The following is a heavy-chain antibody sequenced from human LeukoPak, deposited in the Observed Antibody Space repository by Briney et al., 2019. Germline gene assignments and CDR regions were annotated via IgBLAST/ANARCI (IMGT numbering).Heavy chain of an antibody. V-gene: IGHV3-49*04. Sequence: GGSLRLSCTASGFTFGDYAMSWVRQAPGKGLEWVGFIRSKAYGGTTEYAASVKGRFTISRDDSKSIAYLQMNSLKTEDTAVYYCTREGYSGYDGYFDLWGRGTLVTVSS. CDR2: IRSKAYGGTT. CDR3: TREGYSGYDGYFDL. D-gene: IGHD5-12*01. CDR1: GFTFGDYA. J-gene: IGHJ2*01.